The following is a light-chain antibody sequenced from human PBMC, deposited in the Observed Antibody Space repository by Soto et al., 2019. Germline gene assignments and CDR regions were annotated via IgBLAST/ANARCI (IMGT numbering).Light chain of an antibody. J-gene: IGKJ5*01. CDR1: QTISTY. CDR2: DAS. CDR3: LQRSDWPIT. V-gene: IGKV3-11*01. Sequence: EIVLTQSPPTLSLSPGESAALSCRVSQTISTYLAWYQQKPGQAPRLLIYDASTSATGIPARFSGSGSGTDFTLPISYLEPEDFAVYYCLQRSDWPITFGQGTRLEI.